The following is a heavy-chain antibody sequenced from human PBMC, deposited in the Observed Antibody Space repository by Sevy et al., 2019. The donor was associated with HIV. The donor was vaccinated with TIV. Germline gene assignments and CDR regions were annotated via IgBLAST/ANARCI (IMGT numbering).Heavy chain of an antibody. J-gene: IGHJ4*02. Sequence: GGSLRLSCAASGFTFSSYSMNWVHQAPGKGLEWVSYISSSSSTIYYADSVKGRFTISRENAKNSLYLQMNSLRDEDTAVYYCARVHPDEHYFDYWGQGTLVTVSS. CDR3: ARVHPDEHYFDY. V-gene: IGHV3-48*02. CDR2: ISSSSSTI. CDR1: GFTFSSYS.